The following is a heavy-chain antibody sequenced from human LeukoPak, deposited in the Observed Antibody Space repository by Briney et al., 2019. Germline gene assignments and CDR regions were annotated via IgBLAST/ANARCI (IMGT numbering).Heavy chain of an antibody. V-gene: IGHV3-21*01. D-gene: IGHD1-26*01. CDR1: GFIFSNSA. Sequence: KPGGSLRLSCAASGFIFSNSAMNWVRQAPGKGLEWVSSINTGSSHIYYADSVKGRFTISRDNAKNSVYLQMNSLRAEDTAVYYCARDPTYYLRYGYLDFWGQGILVTVSS. CDR3: ARDPTYYLRYGYLDF. J-gene: IGHJ4*02. CDR2: INTGSSHI.